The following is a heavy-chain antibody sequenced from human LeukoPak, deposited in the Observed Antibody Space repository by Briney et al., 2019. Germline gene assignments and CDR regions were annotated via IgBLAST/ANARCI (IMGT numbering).Heavy chain of an antibody. V-gene: IGHV3-23*01. CDR2: ISGRGGNT. D-gene: IGHD3-10*01. Sequence: GGSLRLSGAASGFTFSSYDMSWVRQAPGKGLEWVSAISGRGGNTYYADSVKGRFTISRDNFKNTLYLQMNSLRAEDTAIYYCARDRAYGGDYDYWGQGTLVTVSS. CDR3: ARDRAYGGDYDY. CDR1: GFTFSSYD. J-gene: IGHJ4*02.